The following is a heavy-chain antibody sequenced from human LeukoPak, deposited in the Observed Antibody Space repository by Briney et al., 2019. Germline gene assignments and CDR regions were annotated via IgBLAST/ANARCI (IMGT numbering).Heavy chain of an antibody. D-gene: IGHD3-10*01. CDR2: IRYYGSNK. Sequence: GGSVSLFCTASGFTLSLYDMHWLRRAPGRAVVGVAFIRYYGSNKYYADSVKRRFTISRENPKNTLYLKMKSLSAEDTGVYYCAKDYRFGELCHYSPIDYWGRGTLVTVPS. CDR1: GFTLSLYD. J-gene: IGHJ4*02. V-gene: IGHV3-30*02. CDR3: AKDYRFGELCHYSPIDY.